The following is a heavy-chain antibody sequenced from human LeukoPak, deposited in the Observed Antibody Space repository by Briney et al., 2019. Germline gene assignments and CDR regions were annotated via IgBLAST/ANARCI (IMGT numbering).Heavy chain of an antibody. V-gene: IGHV4-39*01. Sequence: SETLSLTCTVSGGSISSSSYYWGWIRQPPGKGLEWIGSIYYSGSTYYNPSLKSRVTISVDTSKNQFSLKLSSVTAADTAVYHCARRDYGGNFPFDYWGQGTLVTVSS. CDR2: IYYSGST. CDR1: GGSISSSSYY. CDR3: ARRDYGGNFPFDY. J-gene: IGHJ4*02. D-gene: IGHD4-23*01.